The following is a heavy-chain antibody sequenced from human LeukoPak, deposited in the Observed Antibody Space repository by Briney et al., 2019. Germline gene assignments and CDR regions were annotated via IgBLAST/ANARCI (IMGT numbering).Heavy chain of an antibody. J-gene: IGHJ4*02. CDR2: VTSDGRWT. CDR1: GFTFSTYA. CDR3: AKGAGASSWYPYYFDY. Sequence: PGGSLRLSCAASGFTFSTYAMTWVRQAPGKGLEWVAAVTSDGRWTNYADSVKGRFTVSRDNSKDTLFMQMSSLRAEDTAVYYCAKGAGASSWYPYYFDYWGQGTLVTVSS. D-gene: IGHD6-13*01. V-gene: IGHV3-23*01.